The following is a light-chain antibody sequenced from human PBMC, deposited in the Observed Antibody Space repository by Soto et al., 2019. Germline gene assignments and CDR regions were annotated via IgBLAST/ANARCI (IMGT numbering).Light chain of an antibody. V-gene: IGKV1-39*01. CDR1: QSISNY. CDR2: LAS. Sequence: DIQMTQSPSSLSASVGDRVTITCRASQSISNYLNWYQQKPGKAPELLIYLASSLQSGVPSRFSASGSGTDFTLTISSLQPEDFATYYCQQSYSSPRTFGQGTKVEIK. CDR3: QQSYSSPRT. J-gene: IGKJ1*01.